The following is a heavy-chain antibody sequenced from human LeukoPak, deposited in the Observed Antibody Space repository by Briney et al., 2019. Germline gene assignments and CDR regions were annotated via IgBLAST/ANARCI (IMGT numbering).Heavy chain of an antibody. CDR3: AKARGTVVPPFDY. CDR2: IYSGGST. CDR1: GFTFSSYG. Sequence: GGSLRLSCAASGFTFSSYGMHWVRQAPGKGLEWVSVIYSGGSTYYADSVKGRFTISRDNSKNTLYLQMNGLRAEDTAVYYCAKARGTVVPPFDYWGQGTLVTVSS. V-gene: IGHV3-NL1*01. D-gene: IGHD3-22*01. J-gene: IGHJ4*02.